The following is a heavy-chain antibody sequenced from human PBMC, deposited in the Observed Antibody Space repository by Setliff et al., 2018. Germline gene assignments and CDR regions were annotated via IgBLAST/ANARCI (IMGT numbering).Heavy chain of an antibody. D-gene: IGHD5-12*01. V-gene: IGHV4-30-4*02. Sequence: SETLSLTCTVSGGSISSGDYYWSWIRQPPGKGLEWIGYIYYSGSTYYNPSLKSRVTISVDTSKNQFSLKLTSVTAADTAYYFCAKSSPSVGYITDCWGQGTLVTVSS. CDR3: AKSSPSVGYITDC. J-gene: IGHJ4*02. CDR1: GGSISSGDYY. CDR2: IYYSGST.